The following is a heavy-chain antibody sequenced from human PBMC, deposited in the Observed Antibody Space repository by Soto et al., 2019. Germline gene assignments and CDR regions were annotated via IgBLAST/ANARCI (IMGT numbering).Heavy chain of an antibody. V-gene: IGHV3-74*01. CDR1: GFTLGSYW. J-gene: IGHJ4*02. CDR2: IKSDGSYT. CDR3: ARLYSSGWYDK. Sequence: LRLSWAASGFTLGSYWMHWVRQAPGKGLVWVSRIKSDGSYTNYADSVKGRFTISRDNAKNTLYLQMDSLRAEDTAVYYCARLYSSGWYDKWGQGTLVTVSS. D-gene: IGHD6-19*01.